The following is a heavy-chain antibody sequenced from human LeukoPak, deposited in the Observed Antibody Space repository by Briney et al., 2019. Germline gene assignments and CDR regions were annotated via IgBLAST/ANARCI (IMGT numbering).Heavy chain of an antibody. V-gene: IGHV3-33*01. D-gene: IGHD6-13*01. Sequence: PGTSLRLSCAASGFTFRNHGMHWVRQAPGKGLEWVAIIWYDGSDKYYADSVKGRFTISRDNSKNTLYLQMDSLREEDTAVYYCGGEFSSSPASMDVWGQGATVTVSS. CDR2: IWYDGSDK. J-gene: IGHJ6*02. CDR3: GGEFSSSPASMDV. CDR1: GFTFRNHG.